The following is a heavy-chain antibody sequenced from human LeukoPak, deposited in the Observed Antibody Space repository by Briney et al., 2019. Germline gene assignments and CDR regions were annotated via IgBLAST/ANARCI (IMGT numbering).Heavy chain of an antibody. CDR3: ARGYYPPRWYFDL. V-gene: IGHV4-34*01. Sequence: PSETLSLTCALYGGSFSAYSWSGTWIRQTPEKGLEWIGEIIEKGNAKYNPSLKSRVTIDLDTSKNQFSLKLTSMTAADTAMYYCARGYYPPRWYFDLWGRGTLVTVSA. J-gene: IGHJ2*01. CDR1: GGSFSAYS. CDR2: IIEKGNA. D-gene: IGHD3-10*01.